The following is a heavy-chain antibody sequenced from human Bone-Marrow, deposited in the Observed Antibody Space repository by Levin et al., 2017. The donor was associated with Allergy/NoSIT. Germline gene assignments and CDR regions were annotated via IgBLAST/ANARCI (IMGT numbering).Heavy chain of an antibody. D-gene: IGHD2-2*01. CDR3: ARDPNYCTITTCYRDY. CDR2: IDATSSYI. CDR1: GFAFSSYN. J-gene: IGHJ4*02. V-gene: IGHV3-21*01. Sequence: TAGGSLRLSCAASGFAFSSYNMNWVRQAPGKGLEWVSSIDATSSYIYYADSMKGRFTISRDNAKNSLYLQMNSLRAEDTAVYYCARDPNYCTITTCYRDYWGQGTLVTVSS.